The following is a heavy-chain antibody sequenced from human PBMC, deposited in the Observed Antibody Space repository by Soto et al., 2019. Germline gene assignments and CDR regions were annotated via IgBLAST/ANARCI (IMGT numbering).Heavy chain of an antibody. CDR2: IIPIFGTA. J-gene: IGHJ6*02. V-gene: IGHV1-69*13. Sequence: SVKVSCKASGGTFSSYAISWVRQAPGQGLEWMGGIIPIFGTANYAQKFQGRVTITADESTSTAYMELSSLRSEDTAVYYCAREGSRYSSSSVGYYYYGMDVWGQGTTVTVSS. CDR3: AREGSRYSSSSVGYYYYGMDV. D-gene: IGHD6-6*01. CDR1: GGTFSSYA.